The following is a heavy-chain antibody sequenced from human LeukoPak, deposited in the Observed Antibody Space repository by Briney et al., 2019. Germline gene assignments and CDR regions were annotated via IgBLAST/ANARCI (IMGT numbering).Heavy chain of an antibody. CDR3: ARSLATTVRYFDY. D-gene: IGHD4-17*01. V-gene: IGHV3-21*01. Sequence: PGGSLRLSCAASGFTFSSYSMNWVRQAPGKGLEWVSSISSSSSYIYYADSVKGRFTISRDNAKNSLYLQMNSLRAEDTAVYYCARSLATTVRYFDYWGQGTLVTVSS. J-gene: IGHJ4*02. CDR1: GFTFSSYS. CDR2: ISSSSSYI.